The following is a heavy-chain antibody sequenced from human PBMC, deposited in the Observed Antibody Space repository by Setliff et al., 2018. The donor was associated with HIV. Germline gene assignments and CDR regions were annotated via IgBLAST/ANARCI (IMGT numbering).Heavy chain of an antibody. D-gene: IGHD6-19*01. J-gene: IGHJ5*02. V-gene: IGHV4-61*02. Sequence: SETLSLTCTVSGDSISSGNYYWTWIRQPAGKALEWIGRITNTGATEYNPSLKSRVTISVDTSKNQFSLKMTSVTAADTAVYYCARAVSSGWHNWFDPWGQGTLVTVSS. CDR3: ARAVSSGWHNWFDP. CDR1: GDSISSGNYY. CDR2: ITNTGAT.